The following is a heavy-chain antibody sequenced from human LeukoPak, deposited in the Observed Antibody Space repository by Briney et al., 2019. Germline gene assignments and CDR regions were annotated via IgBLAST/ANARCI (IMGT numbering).Heavy chain of an antibody. J-gene: IGHJ4*02. Sequence: ASVKVSCKASGYTFTSYGISWVRQAPGQGLEWMGWISAYNGNTNYAQKLQGRVTMTTDTSASTAYMELSSLRSEDTAVYYCAVDSSGWYGRGYFDYWGQGTLVTVSS. CDR1: GYTFTSYG. CDR3: AVDSSGWYGRGYFDY. D-gene: IGHD6-19*01. V-gene: IGHV1-18*01. CDR2: ISAYNGNT.